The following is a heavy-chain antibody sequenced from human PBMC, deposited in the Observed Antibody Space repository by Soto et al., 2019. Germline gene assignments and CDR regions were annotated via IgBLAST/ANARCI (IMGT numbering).Heavy chain of an antibody. CDR2: IIPIFGTT. D-gene: IGHD2-21*02. CDR3: ARVYSRVVTASGYFDL. J-gene: IGHJ2*01. V-gene: IGHV1-69*01. CDR1: GGTFSSYA. Sequence: QVQLVQSGAGVKKPGSSVKVSCKASGGTFSSYAISWVRQAPGQGLEWMGGIIPIFGTTNYAQKFQGRVTITADESTSTAYMELSSLRSEDTAVYYCARVYSRVVTASGYFDLWGRGTLVTVSS.